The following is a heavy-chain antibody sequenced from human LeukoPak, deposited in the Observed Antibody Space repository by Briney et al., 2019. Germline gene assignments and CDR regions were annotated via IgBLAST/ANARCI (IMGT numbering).Heavy chain of an antibody. J-gene: IGHJ4*02. D-gene: IGHD3-16*01. CDR2: IKEDGSEK. CDR3: AKGDYFDY. CDR1: GITFSTSW. Sequence: GSPRPPFSASGITFSTSWKSWVRQAPGKGLEWVANIKEDGSEKWYMDSVKGRFTISRDNAKNSLYLQMNSLRAEDTAVFYCAKGDYFDYWGQGTLVTVSS. V-gene: IGHV3-7*01.